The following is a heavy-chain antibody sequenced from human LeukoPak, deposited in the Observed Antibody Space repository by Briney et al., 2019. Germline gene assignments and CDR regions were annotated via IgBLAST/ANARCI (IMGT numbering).Heavy chain of an antibody. CDR1: GFTFSSYA. CDR3: AGEGGHTYDAFDI. J-gene: IGHJ3*02. Sequence: GGSLRLSCAASGFTFSSYAMSWVRQAPGKGLEWASAISGTGVTTYYADSVKGRFTISRDNSKNTLYLQMNSLRAEDTAVYYCAGEGGHTYDAFDIWGQGTMVTVSS. CDR2: ISGTGVTT. D-gene: IGHD2-2*02. V-gene: IGHV3-23*01.